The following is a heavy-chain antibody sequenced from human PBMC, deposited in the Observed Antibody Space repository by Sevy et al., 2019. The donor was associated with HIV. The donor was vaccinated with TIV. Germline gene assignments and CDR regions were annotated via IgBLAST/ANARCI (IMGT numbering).Heavy chain of an antibody. CDR1: GESFSNYY. CDR3: ARGPYYYESINHKLYYHYGMDV. D-gene: IGHD3-22*01. J-gene: IGHJ6*02. CDR2: INQSGST. V-gene: IGHV4-34*01. Sequence: SETLSLTCTVYGESFSNYYWSWIRQPPGKGLEWIGEINQSGSTNYNASLKSRITISVDTSKKHFTLRLNFVTAADTAVYYCARGPYYYESINHKLYYHYGMDVWGQGTTVTVSS.